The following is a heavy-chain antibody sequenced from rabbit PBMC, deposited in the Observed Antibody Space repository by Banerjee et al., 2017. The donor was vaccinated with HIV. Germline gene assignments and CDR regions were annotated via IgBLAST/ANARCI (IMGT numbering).Heavy chain of an antibody. V-gene: IGHV1S40*01. J-gene: IGHJ4*01. CDR3: ARDDAGGAGDGYWDL. Sequence: QSLEESGGDLVKPGASLTLTCTASGFSFSSSGYIDWVRQAPGKGLEWIGCIYAGSSGSTYYASWAKGRFTISKTSSTTVTLQMTSLTAADTATYFCARDDAGGAGDGYWDLWGQGTLVTVS. CDR2: IYAGSSGST. D-gene: IGHD8-1*01. CDR1: GFSFSSSGY.